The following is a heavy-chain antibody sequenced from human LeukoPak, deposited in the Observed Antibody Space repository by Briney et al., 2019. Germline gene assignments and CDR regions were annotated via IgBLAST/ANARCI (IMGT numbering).Heavy chain of an antibody. CDR2: ISAYNGNT. V-gene: IGHV1-18*01. D-gene: IGHD3-3*01. CDR1: GYTFTSYG. CDR3: ARDEPPHYDFWSGYEAYYMDV. J-gene: IGHJ6*03. Sequence: GASVKVSCKASGYTFTSYGISWVRQAPGQGLEWMGWISAYNGNTNYALKLQGRVTMTTDTSTSTAYMELRSLRSDDTAVYYCARDEPPHYDFWSGYEAYYMDVWGKGTTVTVSS.